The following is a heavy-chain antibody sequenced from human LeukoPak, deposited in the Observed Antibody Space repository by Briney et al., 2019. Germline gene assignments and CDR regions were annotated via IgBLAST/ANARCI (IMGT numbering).Heavy chain of an antibody. CDR3: AYGSENGYDDY. J-gene: IGHJ4*02. CDR1: GGTFSSYA. Sequence: SVKVSCKASGGTFSSYAISWVRQAPGQGLEWMGRIIPISGTANYAQKFQGRVTITTDESTSTAYMELSSLRSEDTAVYYCAYGSENGYDDYWGQGTLVTVSS. V-gene: IGHV1-69*05. D-gene: IGHD2-15*01. CDR2: IIPISGTA.